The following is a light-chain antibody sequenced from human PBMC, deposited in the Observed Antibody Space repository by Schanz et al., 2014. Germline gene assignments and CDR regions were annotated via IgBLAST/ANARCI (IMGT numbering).Light chain of an antibody. V-gene: IGLV2-8*01. CDR1: SSDVGGYNQ. J-gene: IGLJ3*02. CDR3: CSYTSIGTRV. Sequence: HSSLPQPPSASGSPGQSVTISCTGTSSDVGGYNQVSWYQQHPGKAPKLMIYEVSKRPSGVPDRFSGSKSGNTASLTVSGLQAEDEADYYCCSYTSIGTRVFGGGTKLTVL. CDR2: EVS.